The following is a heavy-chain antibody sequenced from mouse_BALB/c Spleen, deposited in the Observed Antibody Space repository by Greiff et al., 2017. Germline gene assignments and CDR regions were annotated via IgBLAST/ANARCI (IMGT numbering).Heavy chain of an antibody. V-gene: IGHV3-8*02. CDR2: ISYSGST. D-gene: IGHD2-14*01. J-gene: IGHJ3*01. CDR3: ARSDRYDVWFAY. Sequence: EVKLEESGPSLVKPSQTLSLTCSVTGDSITSGYWNWIRKFPGNKLEYMGYISYSGSTYYNPSLKSRISITRDTSKNQYYLQLNSVTTEDTATYYCARSDRYDVWFAYWGQGTLVTVSA. CDR1: GDSITSGY.